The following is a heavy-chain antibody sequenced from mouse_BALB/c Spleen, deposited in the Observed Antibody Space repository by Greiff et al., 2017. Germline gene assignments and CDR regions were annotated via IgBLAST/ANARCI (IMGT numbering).Heavy chain of an antibody. CDR2: IYPGSGST. V-gene: IGHV1-55*01. CDR1: GYNFTSYW. CDR3: ARSGYYYAMDY. Sequence: VQLQQPGAELVKPGTSVKLSCKASGYNFTSYWINWVKLRPGQGLEWIGDIYPGSGSTNYNEKFKSKATLTVDTSSSTAYMQLSSLASEDSALYYCARSGYYYAMDYWGQGTSVTVSS. D-gene: IGHD3-1*01. J-gene: IGHJ4*01.